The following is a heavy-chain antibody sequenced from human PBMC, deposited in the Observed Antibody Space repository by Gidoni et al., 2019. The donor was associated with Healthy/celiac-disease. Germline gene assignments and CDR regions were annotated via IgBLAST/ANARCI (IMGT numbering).Heavy chain of an antibody. J-gene: IGHJ3*02. V-gene: IGHV3-9*01. Sequence: EVQLVESGGGLVQPGRSLRLSCAASGFTFDDYAMHWVRQAPGKGLEWVAGISWKSGSIGYADSVRGRFTSSRDNAKNSLYLQMNSLRAEDTALYYCAKDFDAGYYDSAGVFDIWGQGTMVTVSS. CDR1: GFTFDDYA. D-gene: IGHD3-22*01. CDR3: AKDFDAGYYDSAGVFDI. CDR2: ISWKSGSI.